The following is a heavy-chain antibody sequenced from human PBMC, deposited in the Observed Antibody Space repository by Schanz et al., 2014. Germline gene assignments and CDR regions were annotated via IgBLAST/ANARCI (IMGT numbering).Heavy chain of an antibody. J-gene: IGHJ4*02. CDR3: AKDAAYYDSVIFPDH. V-gene: IGHV3-33*06. CDR1: GFTVSNSY. D-gene: IGHD3-22*01. Sequence: VQLLESGGGLVQPGGSLRLSCAASGFTVSNSYIHWVRQAPGKGLEWVAIIWYDGSNKYYADSVKGRFTISRDNSKNTLYLQMNSLRAEDTAIYFCAKDAAYYDSVIFPDHWGQGTLVTVSS. CDR2: IWYDGSNK.